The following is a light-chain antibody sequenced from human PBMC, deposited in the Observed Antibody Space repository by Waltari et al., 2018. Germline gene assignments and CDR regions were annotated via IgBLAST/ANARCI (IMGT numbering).Light chain of an antibody. CDR1: RIGGKS. V-gene: IGLV3-21*01. CDR2: EDS. Sequence: SYVLNQPPSVSVAPGETATILCGGNRIGGKSVPWYQQKSGRAPVVVISEDSDRPSGTPERISGTNSGNTATLTISRVEVGDEADYFCQIWDSSGEQWVFGGGTRLTV. CDR3: QIWDSSGEQWV. J-gene: IGLJ3*02.